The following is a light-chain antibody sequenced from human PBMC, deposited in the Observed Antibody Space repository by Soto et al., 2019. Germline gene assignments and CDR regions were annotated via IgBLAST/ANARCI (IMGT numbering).Light chain of an antibody. Sequence: QSALTQPASVSGSPGQSITISCTGTSSDVGGHNYVSWYQQHPGTAPKLMIYEVTNRPSGVSNRFSGSKSGNTASLTISGLQAEDEAEYYSSSYTSSTTLDVVFGGGTKLTVL. V-gene: IGLV2-14*01. J-gene: IGLJ2*01. CDR2: EVT. CDR1: SSDVGGHNY. CDR3: SSYTSSTTLDVV.